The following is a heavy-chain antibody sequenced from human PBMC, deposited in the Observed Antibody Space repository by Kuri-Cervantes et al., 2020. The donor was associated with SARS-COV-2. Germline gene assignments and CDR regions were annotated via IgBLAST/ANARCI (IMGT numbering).Heavy chain of an antibody. CDR1: GYSFNDYY. D-gene: IGHD3-10*01. CDR2: INPNSGGT. V-gene: IGHV1-2*04. CDR3: ARGEGSRGLMVVLGWRGAGRLDF. Sequence: ASVKVSCKASGYSFNDYYIYWVRQAPGQGLEWMGWINPNSGGTNYAQKFQGWVTMTRDTSLSTSYMELSRLTSDDTAVYYCARGEGSRGLMVVLGWRGAGRLDFWGQGTLVTVSS. J-gene: IGHJ4*02.